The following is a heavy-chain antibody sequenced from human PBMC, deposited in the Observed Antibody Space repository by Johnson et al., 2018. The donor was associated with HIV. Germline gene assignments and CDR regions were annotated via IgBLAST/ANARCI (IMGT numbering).Heavy chain of an antibody. CDR3: ARACRDGYTCDAFDI. CDR2: FFSGGTT. J-gene: IGHJ3*02. CDR1: GLTVSSNY. Sequence: VQLVESGGGLVQPGGSLRLACAASGLTVSSNYMSWVRQAPGKGLEWVSVFFSGGTTYSAESVNGRFTISRDNSKNTLFLQMNSLRADDTALYYCARACRDGYTCDAFDIWGQGTMVTVSS. V-gene: IGHV3-66*01. D-gene: IGHD5-24*01.